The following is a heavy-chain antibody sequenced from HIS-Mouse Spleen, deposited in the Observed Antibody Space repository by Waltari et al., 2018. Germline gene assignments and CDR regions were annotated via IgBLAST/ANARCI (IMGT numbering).Heavy chain of an antibody. CDR3: ARDQGGYQMRPFDAFDI. CDR2: ISYDGSNK. CDR1: GFTFSSYA. V-gene: IGHV3-30-3*01. D-gene: IGHD5-12*01. Sequence: QVQLVESGGGVVQPGRSLRLSCAASGFTFSSYAMHWVRQAPGKGGRWVAVISYDGSNKYYAESVKGRFTISRDNSKNTLYLQMNSLRAEDTAVYYCARDQGGYQMRPFDAFDIWGQGTMVTVSS. J-gene: IGHJ3*02.